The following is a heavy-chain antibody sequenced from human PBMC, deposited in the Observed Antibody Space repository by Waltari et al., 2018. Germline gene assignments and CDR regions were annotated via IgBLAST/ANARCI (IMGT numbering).Heavy chain of an antibody. V-gene: IGHV3-21*01. D-gene: IGHD6-19*01. J-gene: IGHJ4*02. CDR3: ARGSSGCDY. CDR2: ISSSSSYI. CDR1: GFTFSSYS. Sequence: EVQLVESGGGLVKPGGSLRLSCAASGFTFSSYSMNWVRQAPGKVLEWFSSISSSSSYISYADSVKGRFTISRDNAKNSLYLQMNSLRAEDTAVYYCARGSSGCDYWGQGTLVTVSS.